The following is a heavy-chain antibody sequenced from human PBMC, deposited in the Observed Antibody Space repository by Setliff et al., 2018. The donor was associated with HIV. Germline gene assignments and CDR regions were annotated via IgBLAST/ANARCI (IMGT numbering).Heavy chain of an antibody. V-gene: IGHV4-61*02. CDR3: ARSRTNWFDP. CDR2: IYTSGST. J-gene: IGHJ5*02. CDR1: GGSISSGSYY. Sequence: SETLSLTCTVSGGSISSGSYYWSWIRQPAGKGLEWIGRIYTSGSTNYNPSLKSRVTMSVDTSKNQFSLKLSSVTAADTAVYYCARSRTNWFDPWGQGTLVTVSS.